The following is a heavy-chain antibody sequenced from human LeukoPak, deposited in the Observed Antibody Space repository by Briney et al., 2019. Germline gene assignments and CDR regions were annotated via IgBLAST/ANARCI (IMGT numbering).Heavy chain of an antibody. CDR1: GGTSIGYT. D-gene: IGHD1-26*01. Sequence: SRKLCCKASGGTSIGYTVSWVPQSPGQGLEERGGIIPVFNVSNYASKFQDRVTITTGVPTHTAYLALTSLRSEDRAIYYCASGPDAVGTRFVCWGQGRLVTVSS. J-gene: IGHJ4*02. V-gene: IGHV1-69*05. CDR3: ASGPDAVGTRFVC. CDR2: IIPVFNVS.